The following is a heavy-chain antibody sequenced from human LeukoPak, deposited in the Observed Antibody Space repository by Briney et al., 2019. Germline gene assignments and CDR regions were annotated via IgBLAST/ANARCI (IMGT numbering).Heavy chain of an antibody. D-gene: IGHD1-26*01. CDR1: GGTFSSYA. J-gene: IGHJ6*03. Sequence: GASVKVSCKASGGTFSSYAISWVRQAPGQGLEWMGGIIPIFGTANYAQKFQGRVTITADESTSTAYMELSSLRSEDTAVYYCARRVSGKALYYYYYYMGVWGKGTTVTVSS. CDR2: IIPIFGTA. CDR3: ARRVSGKALYYYYYYMGV. V-gene: IGHV1-69*01.